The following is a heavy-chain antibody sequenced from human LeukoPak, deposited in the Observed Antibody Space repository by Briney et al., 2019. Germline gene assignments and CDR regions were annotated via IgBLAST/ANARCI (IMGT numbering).Heavy chain of an antibody. CDR2: IYYSGST. D-gene: IGHD6-19*01. J-gene: IGHJ3*02. CDR3: ARVPSSGWYRDAFDI. Sequence: PSETLSLTCNVSGGSISSYYWSWIRQPPGKGLEWMGYIYYSGSTNYNASLKSRVTISVDTSKNQFSLKLSSVTAADTAVYYCARVPSSGWYRDAFDIWGQGTMVTASS. V-gene: IGHV4-59*01. CDR1: GGSISSYY.